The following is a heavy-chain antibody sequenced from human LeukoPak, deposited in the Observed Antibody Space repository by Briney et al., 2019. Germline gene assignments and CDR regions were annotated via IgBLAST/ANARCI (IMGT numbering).Heavy chain of an antibody. Sequence: GGSLRLSCAVSGFTFSHAWMSWVRQAPGKGLEWVGRIKSKIDGGTTDYGAPVKGRFSISRDDSKDTLYLQMNSLKTEDTAVYYCTTYRSCCGVDVWGKGTTVTISS. J-gene: IGHJ6*04. D-gene: IGHD2-21*01. CDR3: TTYRSCCGVDV. CDR2: IKSKIDGGTT. V-gene: IGHV3-15*01. CDR1: GFTFSHAW.